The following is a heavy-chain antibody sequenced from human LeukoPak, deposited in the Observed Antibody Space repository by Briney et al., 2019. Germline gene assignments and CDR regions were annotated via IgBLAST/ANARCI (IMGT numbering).Heavy chain of an antibody. J-gene: IGHJ4*02. D-gene: IGHD3-10*01. CDR2: IYNSGNT. V-gene: IGHV4-59*01. Sequence: SETLSLTCTVSGGSINSYYWTWLRQPPGKGLEWIGNIYNSGNTNYNPSLKSRVTISVDTSKNQFSLKLSSVTAADTAVYYCARASGNRFDYWGQGTLVTVSS. CDR1: GGSINSYY. CDR3: ARASGNRFDY.